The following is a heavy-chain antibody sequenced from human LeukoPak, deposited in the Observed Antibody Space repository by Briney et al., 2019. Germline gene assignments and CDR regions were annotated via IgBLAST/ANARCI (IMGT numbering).Heavy chain of an antibody. D-gene: IGHD3-10*01. CDR3: ARDGSPLWLGELLHY. CDR1: GYTFTSYG. J-gene: IGHJ4*02. Sequence: ASVKVSCKASGYTFTSYGISWVRQAPGQGLEWMGWISAYNGNTNYAQKLQGRVTMTTDTSTSTAYMELRSLRSDDTAVYYCARDGSPLWLGELLHYWGQGTLVTVSS. CDR2: ISAYNGNT. V-gene: IGHV1-18*04.